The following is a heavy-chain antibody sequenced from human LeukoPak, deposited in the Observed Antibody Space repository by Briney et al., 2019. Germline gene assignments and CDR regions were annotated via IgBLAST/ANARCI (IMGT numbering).Heavy chain of an antibody. CDR3: ATATPDAFDI. J-gene: IGHJ3*02. CDR2: FDPEDGET. CDR1: GYTLTELS. V-gene: IGHV1-24*01. Sequence: ASVKVSCKVSGYTLTELSMHWVRPAPGKGLEWMGGFDPEDGETIYAQKFQGRVTMTEDTFTDTAYMELSSLRSEDTAVYYCATATPDAFDIWGQGTMVTVSS.